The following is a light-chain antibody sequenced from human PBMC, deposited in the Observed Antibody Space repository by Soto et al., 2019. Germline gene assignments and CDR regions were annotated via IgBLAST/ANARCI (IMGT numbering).Light chain of an antibody. J-gene: IGKJ2*01. CDR1: QGISNY. Sequence: DIQMTQSPSAMSASVGDRVTITCLASQGISNYLAWFQQKPGQGPKRLIYGASNLQSGVPPRFSGSGSETEFTLTISNLQPEDIATYYCLQHNAYPLTFGHGTKLEIK. CDR2: GAS. V-gene: IGKV1-17*03. CDR3: LQHNAYPLT.